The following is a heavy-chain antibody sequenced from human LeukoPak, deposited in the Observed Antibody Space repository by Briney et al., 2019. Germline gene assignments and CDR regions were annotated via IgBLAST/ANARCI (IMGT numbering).Heavy chain of an antibody. D-gene: IGHD6-13*01. J-gene: IGHJ6*03. Sequence: GGSLRLSCAASGFTFSIHTMNWVRQAPGKGLEWVSYITSSGNTIYYADSVKGRFTISRDNAKNSLHLQMNNLRAEDTAVYFCAGDESWSNYYNFMDVWGKGTTVTVSS. V-gene: IGHV3-48*04. CDR2: ITSSGNTI. CDR1: GFTFSIHT. CDR3: AGDESWSNYYNFMDV.